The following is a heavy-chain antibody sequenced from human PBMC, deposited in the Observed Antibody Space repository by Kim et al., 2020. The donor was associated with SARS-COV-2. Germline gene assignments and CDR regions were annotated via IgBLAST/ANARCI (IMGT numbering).Heavy chain of an antibody. Sequence: LETLSLTCAVSGGSISSSNWWSWVRQPPGKGLEWIGEIYHSGSTNYNPSLKSRVTISVDKSKNQFSLKLSSVTAADTPVYYCARDLAAAGGNAFDIWGQGTMVTVSS. CDR3: ARDLAAAGGNAFDI. D-gene: IGHD6-13*01. V-gene: IGHV4-4*02. CDR1: GGSISSSNW. CDR2: IYHSGST. J-gene: IGHJ3*02.